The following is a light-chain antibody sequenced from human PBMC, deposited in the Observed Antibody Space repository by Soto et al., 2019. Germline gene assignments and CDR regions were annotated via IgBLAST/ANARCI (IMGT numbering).Light chain of an antibody. CDR3: QLYNSYSEA. CDR1: QSISSW. CDR2: KAS. V-gene: IGKV1-5*03. Sequence: DIQMTQSPYTLSASVGDRATITCRASQSISSWLAWYQQKPGKAPKLLIYKASSLESGVPSRFSGSGSGTEFTLTISSLQPDDFATYYCQLYNSYSEAFGQGGKVDIK. J-gene: IGKJ1*01.